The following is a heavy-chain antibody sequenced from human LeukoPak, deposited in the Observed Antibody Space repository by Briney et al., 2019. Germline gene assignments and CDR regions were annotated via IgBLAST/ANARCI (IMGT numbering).Heavy chain of an antibody. D-gene: IGHD2-2*01. CDR3: AKDRSRFADYYFDY. Sequence: GGSLRLSCAASGFTFSSYAMHWVRQAPGKEREGVAVISYDGRDNHYADSVKGRFTISRDNSKNTLYLQMNSLRAEDTAVYYCAKDRSRFADYYFDYWGQGTLVTVSS. CDR2: ISYDGRDN. CDR1: GFTFSSYA. V-gene: IGHV3-30*18. J-gene: IGHJ4*02.